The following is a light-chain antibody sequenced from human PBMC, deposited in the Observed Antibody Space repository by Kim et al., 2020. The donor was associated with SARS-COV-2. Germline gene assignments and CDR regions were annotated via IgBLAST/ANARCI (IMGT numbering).Light chain of an antibody. Sequence: APRTTAKTTCGGNNIGTKSVHWYQPKPGQAPVLVIYYDTDRPSGLPDRFSGSNSGITATLTITRVEAGDEADYYCQVWDSSSDHVVFGGGTQLTVL. CDR2: YDT. J-gene: IGLJ2*01. CDR1: NIGTKS. CDR3: QVWDSSSDHVV. V-gene: IGLV3-21*04.